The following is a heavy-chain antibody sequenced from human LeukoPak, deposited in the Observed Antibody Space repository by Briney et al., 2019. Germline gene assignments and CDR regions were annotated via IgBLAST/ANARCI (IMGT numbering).Heavy chain of an antibody. CDR2: ISSSSSYI. CDR3: ARDVLLDY. J-gene: IGHJ4*02. Sequence: GGSLRLSCAVSGFTFSAYTMNWVRQAPGKGLEWVSSISSSSSYIYYADSVKGRFTISRDNAKNSLYLQMNSLRAEDTAVYYCARDVLLDYWGQGTLVTVSS. V-gene: IGHV3-21*01. D-gene: IGHD2-8*01. CDR1: GFTFSAYT.